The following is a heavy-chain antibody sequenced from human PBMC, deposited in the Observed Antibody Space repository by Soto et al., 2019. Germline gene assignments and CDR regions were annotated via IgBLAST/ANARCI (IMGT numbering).Heavy chain of an antibody. Sequence: PSVTLSLTCTITGGSIGSGDYYWSWIRQPPGKGLEWIGYIYYSGSTNYNPSLKSRVTISVDTSKNQFSLKVSSVTAADTAVYYCARGGLLGFGAPRGMDAWGQGTTLTISS. V-gene: IGHV4-61*08. CDR1: GGSIGSGDYY. CDR3: ARGGLLGFGAPRGMDA. J-gene: IGHJ6*02. D-gene: IGHD3-10*01. CDR2: IYYSGST.